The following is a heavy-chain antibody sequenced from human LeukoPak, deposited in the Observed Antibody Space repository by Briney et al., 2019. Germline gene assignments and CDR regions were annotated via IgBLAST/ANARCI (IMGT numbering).Heavy chain of an antibody. CDR2: VYYTGST. CDR1: GGSISNYY. Sequence: SETLSLTCTVSGGSISNYYWSWIRQPPGKELEWIGYVYYTGSTDYNPSLKSRVTMSVDTSKNQFSLKLSSVTAADTAVYSCARGSVRGEFDPWGQGTLVTVSS. CDR3: ARGSVRGEFDP. D-gene: IGHD3-10*01. V-gene: IGHV4-59*01. J-gene: IGHJ5*02.